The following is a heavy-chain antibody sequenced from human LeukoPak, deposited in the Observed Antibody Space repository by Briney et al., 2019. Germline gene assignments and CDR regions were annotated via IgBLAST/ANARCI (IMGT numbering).Heavy chain of an antibody. CDR2: ISGSGGST. Sequence: GGSLRLSCAASGFTFSSYAMSWVRQAPGKGLEWVSAISGSGGSTYYADSVKGRFTISRDNSKNTLYLQMNSLRAEDAAVYYCAKVRSSGYYYEEYYFDYWGQGTLVTVSS. CDR1: GFTFSSYA. V-gene: IGHV3-23*01. J-gene: IGHJ4*02. CDR3: AKVRSSGYYYEEYYFDY. D-gene: IGHD3-22*01.